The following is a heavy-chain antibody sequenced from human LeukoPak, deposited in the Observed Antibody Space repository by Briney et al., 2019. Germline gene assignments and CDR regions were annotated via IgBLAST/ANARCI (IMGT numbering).Heavy chain of an antibody. D-gene: IGHD2-2*01. Sequence: GGSLRLSCAASGFTFSTYGMHWVRQAPGKGLEWVAVVSYDGSSTYYADSVKGRFTISRDNAKNSLYLQMNSLRAEDTAVYYCARQIGYCSSTSCYKYFDYWGQGTLVTVSS. J-gene: IGHJ4*02. CDR2: VSYDGSST. CDR3: ARQIGYCSSTSCYKYFDY. V-gene: IGHV3-30*03. CDR1: GFTFSTYG.